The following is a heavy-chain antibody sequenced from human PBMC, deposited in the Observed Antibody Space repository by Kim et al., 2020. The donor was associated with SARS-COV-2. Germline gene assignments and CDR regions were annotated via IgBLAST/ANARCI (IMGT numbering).Heavy chain of an antibody. CDR1: GYTFTSYA. D-gene: IGHD3-3*01. CDR3: ARVNTLFGVVINQGYFDL. J-gene: IGHJ2*01. Sequence: ASVKVSCKASGYTFTSYAMNWVRQAPGQGLEWMGWINTNTGNPTYAQGFTGRFVFSLDSSVSTAYLQISSLKAEDTAVYYCARVNTLFGVVINQGYFDLWGRGTLVTVSS. CDR2: INTNTGNP. V-gene: IGHV7-4-1*02.